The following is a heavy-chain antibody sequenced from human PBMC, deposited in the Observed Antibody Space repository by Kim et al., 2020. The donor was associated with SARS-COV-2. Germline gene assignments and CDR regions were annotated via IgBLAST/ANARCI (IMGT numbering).Heavy chain of an antibody. D-gene: IGHD3-10*01. J-gene: IGHJ4*02. V-gene: IGHV3-30*04. CDR3: AREGTYYYGSGSYYKD. CDR1: GFTFSSYA. CDR2: ISYDGSNK. Sequence: GGSLRLSCAASGFTFSSYAMHWVRQAPGKGLEWVAVISYDGSNKYYADSVKGRFTISRDNSKNTLYLQMNSLRAEDTAVYYCAREGTYYYGSGSYYKDWGRGTLVTVSS.